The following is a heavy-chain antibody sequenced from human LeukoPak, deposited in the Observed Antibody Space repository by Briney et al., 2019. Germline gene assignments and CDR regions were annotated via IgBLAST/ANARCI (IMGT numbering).Heavy chain of an antibody. CDR2: INPNSGGT. J-gene: IGHJ6*03. CDR1: GYTFTGYY. D-gene: IGHD2-15*01. Sequence: GASVKVSCKASGYTFTGYYMHWVRHAPGQGLEWMGWINPNSGGTNYAQKFQGRVTMTRDTSISTAYMELSRLRSDDTAVYYCARGEVEYSSSSKRGQSWDIVVVVAATGSWYMDVWGKGTTVTVSS. V-gene: IGHV1-2*02. CDR3: ARGEVEYSSSSKRGQSWDIVVVVAATGSWYMDV.